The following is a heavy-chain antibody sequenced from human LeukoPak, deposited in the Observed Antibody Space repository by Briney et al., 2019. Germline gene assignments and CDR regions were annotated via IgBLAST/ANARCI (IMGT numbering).Heavy chain of an antibody. CDR1: GYSFTSYW. D-gene: IGHD3-16*02. CDR2: IYPGDSDT. Sequence: GESLKISCKGSGYSFTSYWIGWVRQMPGKGLEWMGIIYPGDSDTRYSPSFQGQVTISADKSISTAYLQWSSLKASGTAMYYCARHVSVWGSYRDYWGQGTLVTVSS. J-gene: IGHJ4*02. CDR3: ARHVSVWGSYRDY. V-gene: IGHV5-51*01.